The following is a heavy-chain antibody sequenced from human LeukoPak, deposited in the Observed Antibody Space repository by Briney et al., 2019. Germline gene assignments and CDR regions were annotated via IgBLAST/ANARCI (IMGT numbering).Heavy chain of an antibody. V-gene: IGHV3-7*01. J-gene: IGHJ4*02. CDR1: GFTFSSYW. CDR2: IKQDGSEK. CDR3: ARELSNDFWSGPGFDY. Sequence: GGSLRLSCAASGFTFSSYWMSWVRQAPGKGLEWVANIKQDGSEKYYVDSVKGRFTISRDNAKNSLYLQMNSLRAEDTALYYCARELSNDFWSGPGFDYWGQGTLVTVSS. D-gene: IGHD3-3*01.